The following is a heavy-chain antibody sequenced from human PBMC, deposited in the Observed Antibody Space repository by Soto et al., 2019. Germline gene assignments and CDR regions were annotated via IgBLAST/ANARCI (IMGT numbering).Heavy chain of an antibody. CDR1: GFTFSSYG. V-gene: IGHV3-30*18. CDR2: ISYDGSNK. CDR3: AKGGDDSSGYHRFYYYGMDV. J-gene: IGHJ6*02. D-gene: IGHD3-22*01. Sequence: QVQLVESGGGVVQPGRSLRLSCAASGFTFSSYGMHWVRQAPGKGLEWVAVISYDGSNKYYADSVKGRFTISRDNSKNTLYLQMNSLRAEDTAVYYCAKGGDDSSGYHRFYYYGMDVWGQGTTVTVSS.